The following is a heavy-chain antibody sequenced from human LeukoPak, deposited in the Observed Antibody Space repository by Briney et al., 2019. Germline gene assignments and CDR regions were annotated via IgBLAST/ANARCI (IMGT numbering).Heavy chain of an antibody. CDR2: VHLGGST. V-gene: IGHV4-4*02. CDR1: GGSISSTNW. J-gene: IGHJ4*02. Sequence: SGTLSLTCGVSGGSISSTNWWTWVRQPPGKGLEWIGEVHLGGSTNYDPSLESRVTISVDKSENHISLKLTSVTAADTAVYYCAREGGPYRPLDYSGQGTLVTVSS. CDR3: AREGGPYRPLDY.